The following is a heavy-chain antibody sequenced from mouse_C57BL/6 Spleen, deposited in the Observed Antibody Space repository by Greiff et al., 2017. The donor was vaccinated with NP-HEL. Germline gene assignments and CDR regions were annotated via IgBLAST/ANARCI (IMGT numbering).Heavy chain of an antibody. CDR2: ISYDGSN. CDR1: GYSITSGYY. J-gene: IGHJ2*01. V-gene: IGHV3-6*01. D-gene: IGHD1-1*01. CDR3: AREGYGSPDY. Sequence: DVKLQESGPGLVKPSQSLSLTCSVTGYSITSGYYWNWIRQFPGNKLEWMGYISYDGSNNYNPSLKNRISITRDTSKNQFFLKLNSVTTEDTATYYCAREGYGSPDYWGQGTTLTVSS.